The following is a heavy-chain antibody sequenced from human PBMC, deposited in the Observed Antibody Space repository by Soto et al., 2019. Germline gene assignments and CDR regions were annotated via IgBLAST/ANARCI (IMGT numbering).Heavy chain of an antibody. J-gene: IGHJ3*02. CDR3: ARDSGYYDSSGYYPDAFDI. CDR2: ISAYNGNT. Sequence: ASVKVSCKASGYTFTSYGISWVRQAPGQGLEWMGWISAYNGNTNYAQKLQGRVTVTTDTSTSTAYMELRSLRSDDTAVYYCARDSGYYDSSGYYPDAFDIWGQGTMVTVSS. CDR1: GYTFTSYG. V-gene: IGHV1-18*01. D-gene: IGHD3-22*01.